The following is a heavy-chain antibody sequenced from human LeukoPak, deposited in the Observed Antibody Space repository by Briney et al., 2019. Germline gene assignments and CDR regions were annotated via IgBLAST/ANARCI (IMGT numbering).Heavy chain of an antibody. Sequence: ASVTASCTASGYTFTSYGISWVRQAPGQGLEWMGWISAYNGNTNYAQKLQGRVTMATDTSTSTAYIELRSLRSDDTAVYYCARGGPEYDFWSGYYSDWGQGTLVTVSS. CDR3: ARGGPEYDFWSGYYSD. J-gene: IGHJ4*02. V-gene: IGHV1-18*01. CDR1: GYTFTSYG. CDR2: ISAYNGNT. D-gene: IGHD3-3*01.